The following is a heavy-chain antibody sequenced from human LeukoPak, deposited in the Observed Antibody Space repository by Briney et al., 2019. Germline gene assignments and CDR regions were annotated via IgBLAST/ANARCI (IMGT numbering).Heavy chain of an antibody. D-gene: IGHD2-21*01. CDR1: GFTFSTYS. V-gene: IGHV3-48*01. CDR2: ITSDSSAM. CDR3: VRDLLWAFDI. Sequence: GGSLRLSCVASGFTFSTYSINWIRQAPGKGLEWISYITSDSSAMSYADSVKGRFTISRDNAKNSLYLHMNSLSGEDTAIYFCVRDLLWAFDIWGQGTMVTVSS. J-gene: IGHJ3*02.